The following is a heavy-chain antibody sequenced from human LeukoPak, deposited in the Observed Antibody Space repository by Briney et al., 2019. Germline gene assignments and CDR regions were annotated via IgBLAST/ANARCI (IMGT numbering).Heavy chain of an antibody. J-gene: IGHJ4*02. V-gene: IGHV1-2*02. CDR3: ARDLPWLVRYFDY. Sequence: ASVKVSCKASGYTFTGYYMHWVRQAPGQGLEWMGWINPNSGGTNYAQKFQGRVTMTRDTSISTAYMELSRLRSDDTAVYYCARDLPWLVRYFDYWGQGTPVTVSS. CDR1: GYTFTGYY. CDR2: INPNSGGT. D-gene: IGHD6-19*01.